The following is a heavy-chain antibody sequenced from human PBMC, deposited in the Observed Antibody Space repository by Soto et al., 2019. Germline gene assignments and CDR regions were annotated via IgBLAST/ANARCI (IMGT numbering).Heavy chain of an antibody. CDR2: IIYDGTKD. D-gene: IGHD6-6*01. CDR1: GFTFNTYA. Sequence: QVQLVESGGGVVQPGRSLRLSCAASGFTFNTYAFHWVRQAPGKGLEWVAVIIYDGTKDYYADSVKGRFTISRDNTENTVYLQMNSLRRDDTAVYYCAREREPFDSDSSRAAFHLWGQGTTVTVSS. CDR3: AREREPFDSDSSRAAFHL. V-gene: IGHV3-30-3*01. J-gene: IGHJ3*01.